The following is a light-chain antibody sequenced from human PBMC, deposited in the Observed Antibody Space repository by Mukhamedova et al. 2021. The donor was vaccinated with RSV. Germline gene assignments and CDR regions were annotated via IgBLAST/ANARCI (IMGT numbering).Light chain of an antibody. J-gene: IGKJ1*01. CDR2: SAS. CDR1: SLCGSY. V-gene: IGKV3-20*01. CDR3: QQYGGSPRT. Sequence: SLCGSYITWYQQKPGQAPRLLIYSASSRATGIPDRFSGSGSGTDFTLTISSLEPEDFAVYYCQQYGGSPRTFGQGTKVEI.